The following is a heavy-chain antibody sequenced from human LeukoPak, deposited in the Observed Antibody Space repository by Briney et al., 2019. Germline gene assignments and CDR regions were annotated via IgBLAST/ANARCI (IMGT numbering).Heavy chain of an antibody. CDR1: GYTFTSYD. CDR3: ARGGHRGSIAAD. Sequence: ASVXXXCKASGYTFTSYDINWVRQATRQGLEWMGWMNPNSGNTGYAQKFQGRVTMTRNTSKRKDYMELSRLRSGDTAVYYCARGGHRGSIAADWGQGTLVTVSS. J-gene: IGHJ4*02. V-gene: IGHV1-8*01. D-gene: IGHD6-13*01. CDR2: MNPNSGNT.